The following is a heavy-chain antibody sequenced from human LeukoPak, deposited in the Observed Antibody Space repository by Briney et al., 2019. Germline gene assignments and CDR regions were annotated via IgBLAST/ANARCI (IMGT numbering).Heavy chain of an antibody. CDR2: ISSSGSTI. D-gene: IGHD3-3*01. J-gene: IGHJ6*02. Sequence: GGSLRLSCAASGFTFSSYEMNGVRQAPGKGLEWVSYISSSGSTIYYADSVKGRFTISRDNAKNSLYLQMNSLRAEDTAVYYCARALPQYYDFWSGYYTGPYYYGMDVWGQGTTVTVSS. CDR3: ARALPQYYDFWSGYYTGPYYYGMDV. CDR1: GFTFSSYE. V-gene: IGHV3-48*03.